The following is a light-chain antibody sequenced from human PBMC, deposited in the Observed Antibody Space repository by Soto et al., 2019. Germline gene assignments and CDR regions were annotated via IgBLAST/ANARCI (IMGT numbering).Light chain of an antibody. V-gene: IGKV1D-12*01. CDR2: EAT. CDR1: QGIGTW. CDR3: QQTNSFPIT. Sequence: DVQVTQSPSFVSASVGDRVTITCRASQGIGTWLAGYQQKPGQAPNLLIYEATNLQDGVPSRFSGSGLGTHFTLTIFSLQPEDSASYYCQQTNSFPITFGQGTRLEI. J-gene: IGKJ5*01.